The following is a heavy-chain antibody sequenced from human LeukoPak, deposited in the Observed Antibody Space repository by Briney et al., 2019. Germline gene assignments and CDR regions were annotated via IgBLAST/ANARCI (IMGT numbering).Heavy chain of an antibody. D-gene: IGHD1-26*01. CDR1: GYDFTSHY. J-gene: IGHJ5*02. CDR2: INPSGDST. CDR3: ARDNSFGDDSVGEVAWWFDP. Sequence: ASVKVSCKASGYDFTSHYMHWVRQAPGQGLEWMGLINPSGDSTLYSQKFQGRVTMTRDVSTTTDYMELNSLTSEDTAVYYCARDNSFGDDSVGEVAWWFDPWGQGTLVTVSS. V-gene: IGHV1-46*01.